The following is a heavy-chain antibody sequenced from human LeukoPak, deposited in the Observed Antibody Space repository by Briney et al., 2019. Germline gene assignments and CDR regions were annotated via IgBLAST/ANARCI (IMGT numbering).Heavy chain of an antibody. CDR2: INPSGGST. V-gene: IGHV1-46*01. CDR1: GYIFTSSY. CDR3: ARTFRYYDSYSQGCFDY. J-gene: IGHJ4*02. D-gene: IGHD3-22*01. Sequence: ASVKVSCKASGYIFTSSYIHWVRQAPGQGLEWMGMINPSGGSTGYAQKFQGRVTMTRDMSTSTVYMELRSLRSDDTAVYYCARTFRYYDSYSQGCFDYWGQGTLVTVSS.